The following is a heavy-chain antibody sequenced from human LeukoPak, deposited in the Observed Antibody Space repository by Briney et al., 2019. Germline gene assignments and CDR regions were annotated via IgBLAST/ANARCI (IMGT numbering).Heavy chain of an antibody. D-gene: IGHD1-26*01. V-gene: IGHV3-21*04. CDR1: GFTFSSYN. CDR2: ISSSSSYI. CDR3: ARHQWVPAFDI. Sequence: GGSLRLSCAASGFTFSSYNMNWVRQAPGKGLEWVSSISSSSSYIYYADSVKGRFTISRDNAKNSLYLQMNSLRAEDTAVYYCARHQWVPAFDIWGQGTMVTVSS. J-gene: IGHJ3*02.